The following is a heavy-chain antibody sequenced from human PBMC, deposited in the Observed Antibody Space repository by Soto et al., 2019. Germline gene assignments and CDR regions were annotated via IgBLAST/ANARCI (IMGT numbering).Heavy chain of an antibody. CDR1: GGSIISSSYY. CDR2: IYYSGST. Sequence: SETLSLTCTVSGGSIISSSYYWVWIRQPPGKGLEWIGSIYYSGSTYYNPSLKSRVTISVDTSKNQFSLKLSSVTAADTAVYYCAKGYCSSTSCLPIDYWGQGTLVTVSS. CDR3: AKGYCSSTSCLPIDY. D-gene: IGHD2-2*01. J-gene: IGHJ4*02. V-gene: IGHV4-39*01.